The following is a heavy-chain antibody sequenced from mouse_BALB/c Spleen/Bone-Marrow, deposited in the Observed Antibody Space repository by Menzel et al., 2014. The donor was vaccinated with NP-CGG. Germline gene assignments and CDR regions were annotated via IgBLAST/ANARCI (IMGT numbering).Heavy chain of an antibody. CDR1: GYAFSSSW. J-gene: IGHJ2*01. V-gene: IGHV1-82*01. D-gene: IGHD1-1*01. CDR2: IYPGDGDT. CDR3: ARNSYYGSSYNYFDY. Sequence: VQLQQSGSELVKPGASVKISCKASGYAFSSSWMNWVQQRPGQGLEWIGRIYPGDGDTNYNGKFKGKATLTADKSSSTAYMQLSSLTSVDSAVYFCARNSYYGSSYNYFDYWGQGTTLTVSA.